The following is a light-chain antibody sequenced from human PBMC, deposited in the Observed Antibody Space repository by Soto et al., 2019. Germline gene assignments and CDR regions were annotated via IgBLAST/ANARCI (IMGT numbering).Light chain of an antibody. J-gene: IGKJ1*01. V-gene: IGKV1-5*03. Sequence: DIQMTQSPSTLSGSVGDRVTITCRASQTISSWLAWYQQKPGKAPKLLIYKASTLKSGVPSRFSGSGSGTAFTLTLSSLQPDDFATYYGQHYKSYSEAFGQGTKVEL. CDR2: KAS. CDR3: QHYKSYSEA. CDR1: QTISSW.